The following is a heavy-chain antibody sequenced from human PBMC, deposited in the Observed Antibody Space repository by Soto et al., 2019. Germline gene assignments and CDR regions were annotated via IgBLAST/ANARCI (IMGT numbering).Heavy chain of an antibody. Sequence: EVQLLESAGGLLQPGGSLRHSCAASGVTFSSYAMSGVRQAPGKGLEWVSAIIGSGGRTYYADSVKGRFTISRDNAKNTLYLQMNSLRVEDTAVYYCAKDRIMGSTTFWGMDVWGQGTTVTVSS. D-gene: IGHD3-16*01. J-gene: IGHJ6*02. CDR2: IIGSGGRT. CDR3: AKDRIMGSTTFWGMDV. CDR1: GVTFSSYA. V-gene: IGHV3-23*01.